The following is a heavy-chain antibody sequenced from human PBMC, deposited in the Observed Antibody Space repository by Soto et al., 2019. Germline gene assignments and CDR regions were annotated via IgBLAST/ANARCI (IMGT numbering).Heavy chain of an antibody. Sequence: VGSLRLSCTDTGFSFNTYVMDWVRQAPGKGLEWVARILYDGSKEYYADPVKGRFTISRDNSKNTLYLQMDRLRVEDTAVYFCAKGLALMADHWGQGTPVTVSS. J-gene: IGHJ4*02. CDR1: GFSFNTYV. D-gene: IGHD2-21*01. V-gene: IGHV3-30*18. CDR3: AKGLALMADH. CDR2: ILYDGSKE.